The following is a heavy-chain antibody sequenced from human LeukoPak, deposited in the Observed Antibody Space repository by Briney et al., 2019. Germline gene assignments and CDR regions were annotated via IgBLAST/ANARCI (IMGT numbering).Heavy chain of an antibody. D-gene: IGHD6-13*01. CDR2: ISAYNGNT. Sequence: WASVKVSCKASGYTFTSYGISWVRQAPGQGLKWMGWISAYNGNTNYAQKLQGRVTMTTDTSTSTAYMELRRLRSDDTAVYYCARIRRYSSSWYNWFDPWGQGTLVTVSS. CDR3: ARIRRYSSSWYNWFDP. V-gene: IGHV1-18*01. CDR1: GYTFTSYG. J-gene: IGHJ5*02.